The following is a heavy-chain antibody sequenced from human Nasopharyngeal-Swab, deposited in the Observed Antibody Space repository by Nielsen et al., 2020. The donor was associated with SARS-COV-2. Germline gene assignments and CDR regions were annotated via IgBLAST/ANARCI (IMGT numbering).Heavy chain of an antibody. D-gene: IGHD6-13*01. CDR1: GGSISSGAYY. CDR3: ARDRTAAPGIWFDP. J-gene: IGHJ5*02. Sequence: SDTLSLPCTVPGGSISSGAYYWSLMRQHPGKGLEWIGYIYYSGSTYYNPSLKSRVTISVDTSKNQFSLKLSSVTAADTAVYYCARDRTAAPGIWFDPWGQGSLVTVSS. CDR2: IYYSGST. V-gene: IGHV4-31*03.